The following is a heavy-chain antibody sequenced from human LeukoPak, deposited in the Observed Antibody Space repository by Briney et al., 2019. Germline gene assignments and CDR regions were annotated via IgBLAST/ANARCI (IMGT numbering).Heavy chain of an antibody. J-gene: IGHJ4*02. V-gene: IGHV4-39*01. Sequence: SETLSLTCTVSGGSISSSSYHWGWIRQPPGKGLEWIGSISYSGSTYYNPSLKSRVTISLDTSKNQFSLKLSSVTAADTAVYYCARNGDGVRRDGYNSFFDYWGQGTLVTVSS. CDR3: ARNGDGVRRDGYNSFFDY. CDR1: GGSISSSSYH. CDR2: ISYSGST. D-gene: IGHD5-24*01.